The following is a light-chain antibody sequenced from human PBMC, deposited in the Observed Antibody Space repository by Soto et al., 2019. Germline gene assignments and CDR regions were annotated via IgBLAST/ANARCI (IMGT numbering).Light chain of an antibody. CDR3: SSYAGSNNLV. V-gene: IGLV2-8*01. J-gene: IGLJ3*02. CDR2: EVS. CDR1: SSDVGSYNY. Sequence: QSALTQPPSASGSPGQSVTISCTGTSSDVGSYNYVSWYQQHPGKAPKLMIYEVSKRPSGAPDRFSGSKSGNTASLTVSGLRAEDEADYYCSSYAGSNNLVFGGGTKLTVL.